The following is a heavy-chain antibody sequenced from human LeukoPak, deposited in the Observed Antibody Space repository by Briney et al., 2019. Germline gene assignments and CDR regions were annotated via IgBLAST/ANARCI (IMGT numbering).Heavy chain of an antibody. CDR3: AKDRVSRGVIISPDLDY. CDR2: ISGSGGST. D-gene: IGHD3-10*01. Sequence: GGSLRLSCAASGFTFSSYAMSWVRQAPGKGLEWVSAISGSGGSTYYADSVKGRFTISRDNSKNTLYLQMNSLRAEDTAVYDCAKDRVSRGVIISPDLDYWGQGTLVTVSS. V-gene: IGHV3-23*01. J-gene: IGHJ4*02. CDR1: GFTFSSYA.